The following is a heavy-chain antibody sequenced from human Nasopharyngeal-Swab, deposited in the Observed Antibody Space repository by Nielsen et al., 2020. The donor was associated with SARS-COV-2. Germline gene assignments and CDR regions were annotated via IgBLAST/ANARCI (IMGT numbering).Heavy chain of an antibody. Sequence: GDSLKISCAASAFDVSGNYMSWFLQAPGKGLEWVSVMYAGGDIYYADSVKGRFTISRDSSKNTLYLQMNSLRVEDTALYYCARDRRDVDNQWGQGTLVTVSS. CDR3: ARDRRDVDNQ. CDR2: MYAGGDI. D-gene: IGHD5-24*01. V-gene: IGHV3-53*01. CDR1: AFDVSGNY. J-gene: IGHJ4*02.